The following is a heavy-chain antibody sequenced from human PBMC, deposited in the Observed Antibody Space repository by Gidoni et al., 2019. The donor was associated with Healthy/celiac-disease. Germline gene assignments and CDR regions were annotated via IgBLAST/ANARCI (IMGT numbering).Heavy chain of an antibody. V-gene: IGHV3-73*02. Sequence: EVQLGESGGGVGQPGGSLKLSCAAAGFTFSGSARHWVRQASGKGLGWVGRIRSKANSYATAYAASVKGRFTISRDDSKNTAYLQMNSLKTEDTAVYYCTSHRGDYYGSGSYSGLDYWGQGTLVTVSS. D-gene: IGHD3-10*01. CDR1: GFTFSGSA. J-gene: IGHJ4*02. CDR3: TSHRGDYYGSGSYSGLDY. CDR2: IRSKANSYAT.